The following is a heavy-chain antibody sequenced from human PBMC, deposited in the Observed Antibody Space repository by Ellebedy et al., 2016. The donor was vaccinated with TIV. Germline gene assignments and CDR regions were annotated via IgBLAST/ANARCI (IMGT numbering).Heavy chain of an antibody. CDR2: IYYSGST. D-gene: IGHD6-19*01. CDR1: GDSISSYY. CDR3: AKVGPDRKQWLVSPTFDY. J-gene: IGHJ4*02. Sequence: SETLSLXXTVSGDSISSYYWSWIRQPPGKGLEWIGYIYYSGSTNYNPSLKSRVTISVDTSKNQFSLKLSSVTAADTAVYYCAKVGPDRKQWLVSPTFDYWGQGTLVTVSS. V-gene: IGHV4-59*01.